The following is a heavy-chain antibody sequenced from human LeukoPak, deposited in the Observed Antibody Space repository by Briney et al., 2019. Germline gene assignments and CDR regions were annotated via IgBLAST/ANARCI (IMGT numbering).Heavy chain of an antibody. CDR3: ARVTYYSDSSAYYYDS. V-gene: IGHV3-21*01. CDR1: GFTFSIYS. CDR2: ISSGSSYM. D-gene: IGHD3-22*01. J-gene: IGHJ4*02. Sequence: GGSLRLSCAASGFTFSIYSMNWVRQSPGKGLEWVSSISSGSSYMYYADSVKGRFTISRDNAKNSLYLQMNSLRAEDTAVYYCARVTYYSDSSAYYYDSWGQGTLVTVSS.